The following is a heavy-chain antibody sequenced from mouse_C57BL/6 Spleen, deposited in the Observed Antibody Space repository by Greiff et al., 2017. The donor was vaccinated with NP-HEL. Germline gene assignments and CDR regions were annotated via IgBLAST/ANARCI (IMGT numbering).Heavy chain of an antibody. D-gene: IGHD2-12*01. CDR3: ARGAYYSDPYAMDY. CDR1: GYTFTSYW. Sequence: VQLQQPGAELVMPGASVKLSCKASGYTFTSYWMHWVQQRPGQGLEWIGEIDPSDSYTNYNQKFKGKSTLTVDKSACTAYMQLSSLTSEDSAIYYCARGAYYSDPYAMDYWGQGTSVTGSS. J-gene: IGHJ4*01. V-gene: IGHV1-69*01. CDR2: IDPSDSYT.